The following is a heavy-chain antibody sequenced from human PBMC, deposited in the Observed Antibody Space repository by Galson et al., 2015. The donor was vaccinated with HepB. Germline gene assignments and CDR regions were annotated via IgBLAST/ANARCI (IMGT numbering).Heavy chain of an antibody. Sequence: SVKVSCKASGFTFTTSAMQWVRQARGQRPGWIGWIVVGSGKTNYAQKFQERVTITRDMSTSTAYMELSSLRSEDTAVDYCAAGWPQGEYYYYYGMDVWGQGTTVTVSS. CDR3: AAGWPQGEYYYYYGMDV. CDR1: GFTFTTSA. CDR2: IVVGSGKT. D-gene: IGHD3-16*01. J-gene: IGHJ6*02. V-gene: IGHV1-58*02.